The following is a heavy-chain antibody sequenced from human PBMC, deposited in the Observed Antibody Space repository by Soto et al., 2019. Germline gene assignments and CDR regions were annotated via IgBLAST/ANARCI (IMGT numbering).Heavy chain of an antibody. Sequence: ASVKVSCKASGYTFASYGISWVRQAPGQGLEWMGWISAYNGNTTYAQKLQCRVTMTTDTSTSTAYMQLRRLRSDDTAVYYCDSAATIGNDAFDIWGQGKMVTVS. V-gene: IGHV1-18*01. D-gene: IGHD5-12*01. CDR3: DSAATIGNDAFDI. CDR1: GYTFASYG. CDR2: ISAYNGNT. J-gene: IGHJ3*02.